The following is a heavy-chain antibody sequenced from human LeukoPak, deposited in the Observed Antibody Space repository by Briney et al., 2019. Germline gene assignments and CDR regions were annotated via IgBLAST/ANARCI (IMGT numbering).Heavy chain of an antibody. V-gene: IGHV3-23*01. CDR3: AKDPKDYYYMDV. CDR1: GFTFSSYA. CDR2: ISGSGGST. Sequence: PGGSLRLSCAASGFTFSSYAMSWVRQAPGKGLEWVSAISGSGGSTYYADSVKGRLTISRDNSKNTLYLQMNSLRAEDTAVYYCAKDPKDYYYMDVWGKGTTVTVSS. J-gene: IGHJ6*03.